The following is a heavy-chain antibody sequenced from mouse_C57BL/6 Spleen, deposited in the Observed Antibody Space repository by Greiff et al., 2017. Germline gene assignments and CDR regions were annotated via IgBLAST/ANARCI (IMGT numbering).Heavy chain of an antibody. CDR3: ARDYYGNPYWYFDV. CDR1: GFTFSSYA. V-gene: IGHV5-4*01. Sequence: EVQLVESGGGLVKPGGSLKLSCAASGFTFSSYAMSWVRQTPEKRLEWVATISDGGSYTYYPDNVKGRFTISRDNAKNNLYLQMSHLKSEDTAMYYCARDYYGNPYWYFDVWGTGTTVTVSS. CDR2: ISDGGSYT. D-gene: IGHD2-1*01. J-gene: IGHJ1*03.